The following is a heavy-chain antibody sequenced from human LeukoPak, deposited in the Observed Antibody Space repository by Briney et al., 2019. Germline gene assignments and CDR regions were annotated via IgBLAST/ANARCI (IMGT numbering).Heavy chain of an antibody. D-gene: IGHD2-8*02. CDR2: INHSGST. V-gene: IGHV4-34*01. J-gene: IGHJ4*02. CDR1: GVSFSGYY. Sequence: SETLSLTCAVYGVSFSGYYWSWIRQPPGKGLEWIGEINHSGSTNYNPSLKSRVTISVDTSKNQFSLKLSSVTAAVTAVYYCARGRPPLVWGPGTLVTVSS. CDR3: ARGRPPLV.